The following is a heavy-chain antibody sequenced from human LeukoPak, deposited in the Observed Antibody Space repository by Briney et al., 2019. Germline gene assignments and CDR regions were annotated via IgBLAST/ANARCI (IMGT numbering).Heavy chain of an antibody. V-gene: IGHV4-30-4*08. CDR2: IYYSGST. Sequence: SETLSLTCTVSGGSISSGDYYWSWIRQPPGKGLEWIGYIYYSGSTYYNPSLKSRVTISVDTSKNQFSLKLSSVTAADTAVYYCARQKTYSTVLDYWGQGTLVTVSS. CDR1: GGSISSGDYY. J-gene: IGHJ4*02. CDR3: ARQKTYSTVLDY. D-gene: IGHD4-11*01.